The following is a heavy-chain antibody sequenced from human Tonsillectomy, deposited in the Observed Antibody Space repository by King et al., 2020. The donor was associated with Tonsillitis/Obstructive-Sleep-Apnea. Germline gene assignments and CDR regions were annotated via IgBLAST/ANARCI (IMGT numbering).Heavy chain of an antibody. CDR2: INTNTGNP. CDR1: GYTFTDYP. V-gene: IGHV7-4-1*02. Sequence: QLVQSGSELKKPGASVKVSCKASGYTFTDYPMNWVRQAPGQGLEWMGWINTNTGNPTYAQGFTGRFVFSLDTSVSTAYLQISSLKAEDTAVYYCARDEEIPVASYYYNYMDVWGKGTTVTVSS. J-gene: IGHJ6*03. D-gene: IGHD2-2*01. CDR3: ARDEEIPVASYYYNYMDV.